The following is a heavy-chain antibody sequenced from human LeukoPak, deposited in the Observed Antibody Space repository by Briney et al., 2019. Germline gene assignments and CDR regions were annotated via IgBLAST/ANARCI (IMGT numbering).Heavy chain of an antibody. V-gene: IGHV1-69*13. CDR3: ARPRRGSYRLDY. D-gene: IGHD1-26*01. J-gene: IGHJ4*02. CDR1: GGTFSSYA. Sequence: SVKVSCKASGGTFSSYAISWVRQAPGQGLEWMGGIIPIFGTANYAQKFQGRVTITADESTSTAYMELSSLRSEDTAVYYCARPRRGSYRLDYWGQGTLVTVSS. CDR2: IIPIFGTA.